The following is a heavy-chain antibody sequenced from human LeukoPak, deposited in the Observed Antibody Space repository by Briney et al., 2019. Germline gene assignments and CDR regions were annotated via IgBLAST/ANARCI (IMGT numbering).Heavy chain of an antibody. D-gene: IGHD6-19*01. CDR1: GYTFSTYW. Sequence: GGSLRLSCAASGYTFSTYWMHWVRQGPGKGLVWVSRINEDGSSTSYADSVKGRFTISRDNSKNTLYLQMNSLRAEDTAVYYCAKHAVAGSFDYWGQGTLVTVSS. J-gene: IGHJ4*02. CDR2: INEDGSST. V-gene: IGHV3-74*01. CDR3: AKHAVAGSFDY.